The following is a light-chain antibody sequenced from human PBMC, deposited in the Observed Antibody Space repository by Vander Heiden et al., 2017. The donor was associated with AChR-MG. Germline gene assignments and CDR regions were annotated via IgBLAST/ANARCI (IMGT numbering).Light chain of an antibody. CDR3: QQDKDWPLT. CDR1: QSVGSI. J-gene: IGKJ4*01. Sequence: EVVMTQSPATLSVSPGERATLSCRASQSVGSILAWYQQKPGQAPRLLIYGASTRATGVPARISGSGSGTEFTLTISILHSEDFAVYYCQQDKDWPLTFGGGTKVEIK. CDR2: GAS. V-gene: IGKV3-15*01.